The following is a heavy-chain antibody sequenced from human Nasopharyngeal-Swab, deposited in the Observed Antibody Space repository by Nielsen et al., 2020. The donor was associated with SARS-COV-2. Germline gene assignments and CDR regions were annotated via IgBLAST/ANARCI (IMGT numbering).Heavy chain of an antibody. CDR2: SYYSGST. CDR1: GGSISSYY. D-gene: IGHD2-15*01. Sequence: SETLSLTCTVSGGSISSYYWNWIRQPPGKGLEWIGYSYYSGSTNYNPSLKSRVTISVDTPKNQFSLNLRSVTAADTAVYYCARGSCSGGSCSPYTWFDPWGQGTLVTVSS. J-gene: IGHJ5*02. CDR3: ARGSCSGGSCSPYTWFDP. V-gene: IGHV4-59*13.